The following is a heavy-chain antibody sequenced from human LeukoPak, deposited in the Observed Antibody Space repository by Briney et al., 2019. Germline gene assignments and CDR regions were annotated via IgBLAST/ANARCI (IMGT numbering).Heavy chain of an antibody. CDR3: ARPDSSGYYNEDAFDI. CDR2: IIPIFGTA. CDR1: GYTFTSYG. Sequence: ASVKVSCKASGYTFTSYGISWVRQAPGQGLEWMGGIIPIFGTANYAQKFQGRVTITADESTSTAYMELSSLRSEDTAVYYCARPDSSGYYNEDAFDIWGQGTMVTVSS. J-gene: IGHJ3*02. D-gene: IGHD3-22*01. V-gene: IGHV1-69*13.